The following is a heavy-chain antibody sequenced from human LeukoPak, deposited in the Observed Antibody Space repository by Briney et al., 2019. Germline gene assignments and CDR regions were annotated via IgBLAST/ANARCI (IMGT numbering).Heavy chain of an antibody. Sequence: PSETLSLTCAVYGGSFSGYYWSWTRQPPGEGLEWIGEINHSGSTNYDPSLKSRVTISVDTSKNQFSLKLNSVTAADTAVYYCARGLSAIVYWGQGTLVTVSS. CDR2: INHSGST. D-gene: IGHD2-15*01. J-gene: IGHJ4*02. CDR1: GGSFSGYY. CDR3: ARGLSAIVY. V-gene: IGHV4-34*01.